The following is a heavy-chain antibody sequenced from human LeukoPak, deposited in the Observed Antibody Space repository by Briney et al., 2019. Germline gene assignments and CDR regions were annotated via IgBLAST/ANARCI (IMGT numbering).Heavy chain of an antibody. V-gene: IGHV3-7*01. J-gene: IGHJ5*02. Sequence: GGSLRLSCAASGFTFSSYWMSWVRQAPGKGLEWVANIKQDGSEKYYADSVKGRFTISRDNAKNSLYPQMNSLRAEDTAVYYCARESVVVVAAKAYNWFDPWGQGTLVTVSS. CDR1: GFTFSSYW. CDR2: IKQDGSEK. CDR3: ARESVVVVAAKAYNWFDP. D-gene: IGHD2-15*01.